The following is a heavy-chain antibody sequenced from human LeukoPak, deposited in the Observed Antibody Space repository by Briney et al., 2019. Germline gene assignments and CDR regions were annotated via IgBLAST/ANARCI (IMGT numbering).Heavy chain of an antibody. J-gene: IGHJ6*03. CDR3: AALPTSEFYYYYMDA. CDR1: GFTFDDYG. V-gene: IGHV3-20*04. CDR2: INWNGGST. D-gene: IGHD5-12*01. Sequence: GGSLRLSCAASGFTFDDYGMSWVRQAPGKGLEWVSGINWNGGSTGYADSVKGRFTISRDNAKNSLYLQMNSLRAEDTAVYYCAALPTSEFYYYYMDAWGKGTTVTVSS.